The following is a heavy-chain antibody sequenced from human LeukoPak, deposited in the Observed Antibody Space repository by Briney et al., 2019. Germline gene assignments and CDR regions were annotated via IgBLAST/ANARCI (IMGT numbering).Heavy chain of an antibody. Sequence: HSGGSLRLSCAASGFTVSSNYMSWVRQAPGKGLEWVSVIYSGGSTYYADSVKGRFTISRDNSKNTLYLQMNSLRAEDTAVYYCARAQGIAAAGWFDPWGQGTLVTVSS. D-gene: IGHD6-13*01. CDR3: ARAQGIAAAGWFDP. CDR1: GFTVSSNY. V-gene: IGHV3-53*01. J-gene: IGHJ5*02. CDR2: IYSGGST.